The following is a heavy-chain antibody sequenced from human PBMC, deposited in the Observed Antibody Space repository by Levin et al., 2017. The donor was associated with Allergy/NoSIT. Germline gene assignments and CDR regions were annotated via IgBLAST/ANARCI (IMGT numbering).Heavy chain of an antibody. CDR1: GFTFSSYP. D-gene: IGHD6-25*01. Sequence: GESLKISCAASGFTFSSYPMHWVRQAPGKGLEWVTVISNDGGDKHYADSVKGRFAISRDNSKNTLYLQMNSLRVEDTAVYYCARDSKIAAADYYFDNWGQGTLVTVSS. V-gene: IGHV3-30*09. CDR2: ISNDGGDK. J-gene: IGHJ4*02. CDR3: ARDSKIAAADYYFDN.